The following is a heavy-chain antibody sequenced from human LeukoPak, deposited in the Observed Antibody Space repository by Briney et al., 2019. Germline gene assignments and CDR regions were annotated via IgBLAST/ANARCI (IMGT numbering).Heavy chain of an antibody. J-gene: IGHJ6*03. CDR1: GGSISSSSYY. D-gene: IGHD2-2*02. CDR3: ARVRIVVVPAAISGYMDV. CDR2: IYYSGST. V-gene: IGHV4-39*07. Sequence: SETLSLTCTVSGGSISSSSYYWGWIRQPPGKGLEWIGSIYYSGSTYYNPSLKSRVTISVDTSKNQFSLKLSSVTAADTAVYYCARVRIVVVPAAISGYMDVWGKGTTVTVSS.